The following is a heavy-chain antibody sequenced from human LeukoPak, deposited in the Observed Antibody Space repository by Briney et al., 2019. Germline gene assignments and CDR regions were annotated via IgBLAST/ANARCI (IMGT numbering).Heavy chain of an antibody. Sequence: PGRSLRLSCAASGFTFSSYAMHWVRQAPGKGLEWVAVISCDGSNKYYADSVKGRFTISRDNSKNTLYLQMNSLRAEDTAVYYCARKYSSLIRFDYWGQGTLVTVSS. CDR1: GFTFSSYA. CDR2: ISCDGSNK. J-gene: IGHJ4*02. CDR3: ARKYSSLIRFDY. D-gene: IGHD6-6*01. V-gene: IGHV3-30-3*01.